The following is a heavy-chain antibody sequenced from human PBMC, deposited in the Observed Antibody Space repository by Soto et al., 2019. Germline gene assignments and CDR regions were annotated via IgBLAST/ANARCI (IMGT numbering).Heavy chain of an antibody. CDR2: INQDESES. J-gene: IGHJ3*01. D-gene: IGHD6-6*01. CDR3: VSANIVGRPG. CDR1: GFSFKTFW. V-gene: IGHV3-7*01. Sequence: EMQSVESGGGSVQPGESLRGSCAASGFSFKTFWMSWVRQAPGKGLEWVANINQDESESHYVDSVKGRFTISRDNAKSSVSLQMNDLRVEDTAVYYCVSANIVGRPGGGQGTMVTVSS.